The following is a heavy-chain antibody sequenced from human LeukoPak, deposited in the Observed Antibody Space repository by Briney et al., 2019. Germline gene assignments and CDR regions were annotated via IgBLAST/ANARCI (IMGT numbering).Heavy chain of an antibody. CDR1: GGSISSSSYY. CDR3: AGADLLQLHYGMDV. V-gene: IGHV4-39*01. D-gene: IGHD6-6*01. Sequence: ASETLSLTCTVSGGSISSSSYYWGWIRQPPGKGLEWIGSIYYSGSTYYNPSLKSRVTISVDTSKNQFSLKLSSVTAADTAVYYCAGADLLQLHYGMDVWGQGTTVTVSS. CDR2: IYYSGST. J-gene: IGHJ6*02.